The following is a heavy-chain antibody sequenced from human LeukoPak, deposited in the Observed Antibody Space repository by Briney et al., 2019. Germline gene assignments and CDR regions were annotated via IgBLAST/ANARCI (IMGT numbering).Heavy chain of an antibody. CDR3: ARGVVAATRGTRYNWFDP. J-gene: IGHJ5*02. V-gene: IGHV4-39*07. CDR2: IYHSGST. D-gene: IGHD2-15*01. CDR1: GGSISSSSYY. Sequence: SETLSLTCTVSGGSISSSSYYWGWIRQPPGKGLEWIGSIYHSGSTYYNPSLKSRVTISVDTSKNQFSLKLSSVTAADTAVYYCARGVVAATRGTRYNWFDPWGQGTLVTVSS.